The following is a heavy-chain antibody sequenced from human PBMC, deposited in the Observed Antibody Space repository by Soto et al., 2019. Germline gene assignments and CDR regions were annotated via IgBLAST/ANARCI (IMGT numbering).Heavy chain of an antibody. V-gene: IGHV3-21*01. J-gene: IGHJ4*02. Sequence: EVQLVESGGGLVKPGGSLRLSCAASGFTFSKYSMNWVRQAPGKGLEWVSSISSSSSYIYYADSVKGRFTTSSDNGKNSLYLRMTSLRAEETAVYYCARDGSRGWGGDYWGPGTLVIVSS. CDR1: GFTFSKYS. CDR3: ARDGSRGWGGDY. D-gene: IGHD3-10*01. CDR2: ISSSSSYI.